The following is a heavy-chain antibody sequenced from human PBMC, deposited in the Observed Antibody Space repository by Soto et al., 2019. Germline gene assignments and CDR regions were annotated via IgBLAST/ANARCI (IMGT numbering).Heavy chain of an antibody. CDR3: ARHSSLAYYYYYYMDV. CDR1: GGSISSSSYY. Sequence: QLQLQESGPGLVKPSETLSLTCTVSGGSISSSSYYWGWIRQPPGKGLEWIGSIYYSGSTYYNPSLKSRVTISVDTSKNQFSLKLSSVTAADTAVYYCARHSSLAYYYYYYMDVWGKGTTVTVSS. V-gene: IGHV4-39*01. D-gene: IGHD6-19*01. J-gene: IGHJ6*03. CDR2: IYYSGST.